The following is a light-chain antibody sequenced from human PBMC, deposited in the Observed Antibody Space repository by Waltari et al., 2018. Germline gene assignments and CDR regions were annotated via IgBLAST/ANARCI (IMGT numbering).Light chain of an antibody. Sequence: QSVLFQPTSASGTPGQRVTISCSGTSSNIGSNFVFWYQQFPERAPKLVIYSNNHRASGVPGRFSGHQSGPSASLTISVLRSEDEADYYFASWDDSLSGRIFGGGTKLTVL. V-gene: IGLV1-47*01. CDR1: SSNIGSNF. J-gene: IGLJ2*01. CDR2: SNN. CDR3: ASWDDSLSGRI.